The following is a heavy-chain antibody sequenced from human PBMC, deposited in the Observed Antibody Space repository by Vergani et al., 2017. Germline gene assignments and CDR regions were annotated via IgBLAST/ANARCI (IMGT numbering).Heavy chain of an antibody. J-gene: IGHJ2*01. V-gene: IGHV4-38-2*01. CDR2: IYHSGNT. D-gene: IGHD2-21*02. Sequence: QVQLQESGPGLVKPSEALSLSCAVSGNSISSDNYWGWIRQPPGKGLEWIGTIYHSGNTYYNPSLKSRVTISVDTSKNQFSLNLSSVTAAETAVYYCARVGHLVAVTGEGPSLDLWGRGTLVTVSS. CDR3: ARVGHLVAVTGEGPSLDL. CDR1: GNSISSDNY.